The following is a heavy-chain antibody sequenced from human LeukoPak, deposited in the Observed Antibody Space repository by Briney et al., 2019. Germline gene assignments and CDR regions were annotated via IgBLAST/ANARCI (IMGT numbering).Heavy chain of an antibody. D-gene: IGHD1-26*01. CDR1: GFTFDYYA. V-gene: IGHV3-9*01. CDR3: ARSGCYYYYYYMDV. J-gene: IGHJ6*03. CDR2: IDWNSDSI. Sequence: GGSLRLSCAASGFTFDYYAICWVRQPPEKRLEWVSGIDWNSDSIGYPDSVRGRFTICRDNAKNFLYLQMNSLRAEDTALFYCARSGCYYYYYYMDVWGKGTTVSVSS.